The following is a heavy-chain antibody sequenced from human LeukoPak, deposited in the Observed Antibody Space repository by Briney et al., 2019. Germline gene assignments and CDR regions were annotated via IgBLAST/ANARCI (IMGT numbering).Heavy chain of an antibody. Sequence: SETLSLTCTVSGGSISSYYWSWIRQPPGKGLEWIGYIYYSGSTNYNPSLKSRVTISVDTSKNQFSLKLSSVTAADTAVYYCARGKTLSRDGYNYSWRAFDIWGQGTMVSVST. CDR1: GGSISSYY. CDR3: ARGKTLSRDGYNYSWRAFDI. CDR2: IYYSGST. J-gene: IGHJ3*02. V-gene: IGHV4-59*01. D-gene: IGHD5-24*01.